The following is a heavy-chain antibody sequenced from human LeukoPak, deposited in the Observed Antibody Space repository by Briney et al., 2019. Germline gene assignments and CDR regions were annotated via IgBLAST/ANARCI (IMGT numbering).Heavy chain of an antibody. CDR1: GFTFSSYS. Sequence: PGGSLRLSCAASGFTFSSYSMNWVRQAPGKGLEWVSYISSSSSNIYYADSVKGRFTISRDNAKNSLYLQMNSLRAEDTAVYYCARPDCSGGSCYSSGAFDIWGQGTMVTVSS. V-gene: IGHV3-48*01. CDR3: ARPDCSGGSCYSSGAFDI. CDR2: ISSSSSNI. J-gene: IGHJ3*02. D-gene: IGHD2-15*01.